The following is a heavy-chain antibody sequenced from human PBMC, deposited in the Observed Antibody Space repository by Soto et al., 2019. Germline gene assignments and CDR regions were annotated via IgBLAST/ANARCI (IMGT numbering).Heavy chain of an antibody. CDR3: AKNSDWFNT. Sequence: GGSLRLSCAASGFPFSSTDMTWVRQAPGKGLDWVSTIDGSGGTTYYADSVKGRFTISRDNSMNTVYLQMNSLRADDTALYYCAKNSDWFNTWGQGAPVTVS. V-gene: IGHV3-23*01. J-gene: IGHJ5*02. CDR1: GFPFSSTD. CDR2: IDGSGGTT.